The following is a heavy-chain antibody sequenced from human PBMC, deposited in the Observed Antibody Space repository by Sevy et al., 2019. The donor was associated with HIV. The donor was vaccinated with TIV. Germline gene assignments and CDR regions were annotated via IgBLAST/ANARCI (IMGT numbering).Heavy chain of an antibody. J-gene: IGHJ4*02. Sequence: GGSLRLSCAASGFTFSSYSMNWVRQAPGKGLEWVSFISSSPTVIYYAYTVKGRFTPSRENAENSVYLQMNSLRDEDTAVYYCVRGPGYYFDHWGQGTLVTVSS. CDR3: VRGPGYYFDH. V-gene: IGHV3-48*02. CDR1: GFTFSSYS. CDR2: ISSSPTVI. D-gene: IGHD5-12*01.